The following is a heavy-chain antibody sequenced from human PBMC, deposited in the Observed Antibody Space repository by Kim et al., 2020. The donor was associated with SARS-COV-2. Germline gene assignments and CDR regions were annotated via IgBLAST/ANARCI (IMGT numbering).Heavy chain of an antibody. J-gene: IGHJ4*02. CDR2: INWIGGST. D-gene: IGHD6-13*01. CDR1: GFTFDDYG. V-gene: IGHV3-20*04. CDR3: TRSADPGIAAAGDY. Sequence: GGSLRLSCAASGFTFDDYGMTWVRQAPGKGLEWVSGINWIGGSTVYADSVKGRFTISRDNAKNSLSLQMNSLRAEDSALYYCTRSADPGIAAAGDYWGQGTLVTVSS.